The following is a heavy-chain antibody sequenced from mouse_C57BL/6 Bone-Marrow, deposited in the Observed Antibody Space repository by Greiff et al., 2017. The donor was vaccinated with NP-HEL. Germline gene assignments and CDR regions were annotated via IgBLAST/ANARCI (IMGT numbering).Heavy chain of an antibody. D-gene: IGHD4-1*01. CDR1: GYTFTDYE. V-gene: IGHV1-15*01. J-gene: IGHJ2*01. CDR2: IDPETGGT. Sequence: SGAELVRPGASVTLSCKASGYTFTDYEMHWVKQTPVHGLEWIGAIDPETGGTAYNQKFKGKAILTADKSSSTAYMELRSLTSEDSAVYYCTRWGWDEDFDYWGQGTTLTVSS. CDR3: TRWGWDEDFDY.